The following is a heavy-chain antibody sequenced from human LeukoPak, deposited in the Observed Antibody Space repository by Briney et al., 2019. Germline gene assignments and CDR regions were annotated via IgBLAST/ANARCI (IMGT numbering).Heavy chain of an antibody. D-gene: IGHD3-22*01. CDR1: GYTFSSYG. J-gene: IGHJ4*02. Sequence: ASVKVSCKASGYTFSSYGISWVRQAPGQGLEWMGWISAYNGNTNYAQKLQGRVTMTTDTSTSTAYMELRSLRSDDTAVYYCARAPYYDTSGFDYFNYWGQGTLVTVSS. V-gene: IGHV1-18*01. CDR3: ARAPYYDTSGFDYFNY. CDR2: ISAYNGNT.